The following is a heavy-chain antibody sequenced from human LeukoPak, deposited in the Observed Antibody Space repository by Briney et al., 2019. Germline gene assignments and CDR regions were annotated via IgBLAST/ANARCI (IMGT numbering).Heavy chain of an antibody. Sequence: GGSLRLSCAASGFTFSSYSMNWVRQAPGKGLEWVSYISSSASTMYYADSVKGRFTISRDNAKNSLYLQMNSLRDEDTAVYYCARDPVATSRFDYWGQGTLVTVSS. J-gene: IGHJ4*02. CDR1: GFTFSSYS. D-gene: IGHD5-12*01. CDR3: ARDPVATSRFDY. V-gene: IGHV3-48*02. CDR2: ISSSASTM.